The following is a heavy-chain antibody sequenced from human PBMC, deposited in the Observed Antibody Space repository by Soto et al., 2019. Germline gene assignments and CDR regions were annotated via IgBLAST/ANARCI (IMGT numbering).Heavy chain of an antibody. J-gene: IGHJ5*01. V-gene: IGHV3-11*06. Sequence: GGSLRLSGAASGFTFSSYERTWLRKAPGKGLEWLSYTSSSSSYPNYAHSVKGRFTIYRDNSKCTLSWQGDSLRPEDASVYSSARAPMSSGGQQWAFNYFDSWGQGTMVTVSS. CDR3: ARAPMSSGGQQWAFNYFDS. CDR2: TSSSSSYP. CDR1: GFTFSSYE. D-gene: IGHD2-15*01.